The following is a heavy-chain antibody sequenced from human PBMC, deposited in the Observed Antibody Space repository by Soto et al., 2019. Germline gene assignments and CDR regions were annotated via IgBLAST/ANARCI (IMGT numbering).Heavy chain of an antibody. D-gene: IGHD5-12*01. CDR1: GFTFSSYA. V-gene: IGHV3-30-3*01. CDR2: ISYDGSNK. Sequence: GGSLSLSCAASGFTFSSYAMHWVRQAPGKGLEWVAVISYDGSNKYYADSVKGRFTISRDNSKNTLYLQMNSLRAEDLVVYYCARDHSGYDSDYFDYWGQGTLVTVSS. CDR3: ARDHSGYDSDYFDY. J-gene: IGHJ4*02.